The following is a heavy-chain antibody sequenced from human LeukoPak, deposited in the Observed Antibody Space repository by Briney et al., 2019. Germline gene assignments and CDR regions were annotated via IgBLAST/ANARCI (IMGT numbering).Heavy chain of an antibody. V-gene: IGHV1-2*02. Sequence: GASVKVSCKTSGFIFTGYYIYWVRQAPGQGLEWMGWINPNSGGTNFAQKFQGRVTMTRDTSISTAYMELSRLTSDDTAVYYCARLAYCGGDCYPGSLGAFDLWGQGTMVTVSS. J-gene: IGHJ3*01. CDR3: ARLAYCGGDCYPGSLGAFDL. D-gene: IGHD2-21*02. CDR2: INPNSGGT. CDR1: GFIFTGYY.